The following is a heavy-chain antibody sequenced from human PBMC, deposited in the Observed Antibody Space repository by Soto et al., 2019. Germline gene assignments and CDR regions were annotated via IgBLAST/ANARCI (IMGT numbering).Heavy chain of an antibody. D-gene: IGHD2-2*01. Sequence: GESLKISCKGSGYSFTSYWISWVRQMPGKGLEWMGRIDPSDSHINYGPSFEGHVTISADKSISTAYLQWSSLEASDTAKYYCARHFYQKGDFDFWGQGTLVTLSS. CDR3: ARHFYQKGDFDF. V-gene: IGHV5-10-1*01. CDR2: IDPSDSHI. J-gene: IGHJ4*02. CDR1: GYSFTSYW.